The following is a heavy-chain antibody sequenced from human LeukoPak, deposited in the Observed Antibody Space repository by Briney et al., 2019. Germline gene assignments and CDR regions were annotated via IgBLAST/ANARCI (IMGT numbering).Heavy chain of an antibody. CDR2: FYYCGIT. Sequence: SGTLSLICTVSGGSVSSRSYYWCWIRQPPEKGLAMIGSFYYCGITYYNPSLKSRVTISADTSNNTFSLHMTSVTAADTAVYYCASLALMAARGKDFDYWGQGTLVTVSS. V-gene: IGHV4-39*01. CDR1: GGSVSSRSYY. D-gene: IGHD6-13*01. J-gene: IGHJ4*02. CDR3: ASLALMAARGKDFDY.